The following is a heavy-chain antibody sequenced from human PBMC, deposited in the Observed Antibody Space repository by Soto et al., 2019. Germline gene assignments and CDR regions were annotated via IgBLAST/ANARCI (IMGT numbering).Heavy chain of an antibody. J-gene: IGHJ4*02. Sequence: GGSLRLSCAASGFTFNTYGMHWVRHAPGKGLEWVAVISYDGSEKYYADSVKGRFTVSKDNSKNTLYLQMNSLRPEDKAVYYCATFPNFYCTSPNRCKYYFDHWGQGTRVTVSS. CDR1: GFTFNTYG. CDR3: ATFPNFYCTSPNRCKYYFDH. D-gene: IGHD2-2*01. CDR2: ISYDGSEK. V-gene: IGHV3-30*03.